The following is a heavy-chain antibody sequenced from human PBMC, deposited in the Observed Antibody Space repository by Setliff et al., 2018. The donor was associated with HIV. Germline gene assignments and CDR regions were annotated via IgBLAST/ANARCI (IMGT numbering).Heavy chain of an antibody. CDR2: VSHSGST. V-gene: IGHV4-59*01. Sequence: PSETLSLTCNVSSGSISYYYWSWVRQPPGRGLEWIGYVSHSGSTSYNPSLNSRVTMSVDTPRDQFSLKVRSVTAADTAVYYCARMRGRAVLSYYFDHWGQGRLVTVSS. D-gene: IGHD6-19*01. CDR1: SGSISYYY. J-gene: IGHJ4*02. CDR3: ARMRGRAVLSYYFDH.